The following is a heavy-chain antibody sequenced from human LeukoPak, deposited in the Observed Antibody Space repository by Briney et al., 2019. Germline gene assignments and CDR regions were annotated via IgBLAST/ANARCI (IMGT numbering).Heavy chain of an antibody. CDR1: GFTFSSYA. V-gene: IGHV3-30*03. Sequence: GGSLRLSCAASGFTFSSYAMHWVRQAPGKGPEWVAVVSYDGSNKYYADSVKDRFHVYRDNYKNTLWLQMNILRVEDTAVYYCAREVSAQAIHGFDPRGQGTLVTVSS. D-gene: IGHD2-21*01. J-gene: IGHJ5*02. CDR3: AREVSAQAIHGFDP. CDR2: VSYDGSNK.